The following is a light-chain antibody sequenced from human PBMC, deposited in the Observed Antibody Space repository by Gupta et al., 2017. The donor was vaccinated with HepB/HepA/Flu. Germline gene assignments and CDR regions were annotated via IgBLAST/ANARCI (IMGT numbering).Light chain of an antibody. Sequence: QSVLTQPPSVSAAPGQRVTISCYGRTSNIGSQYVFWFQHLPGTAPKTLIYDNYKRPSGIPDRFSGSKSGTSATLGITGLQIGDEADYYCGAWDDSLSVVVFGGGTKLTV. CDR1: TSNIGSQY. J-gene: IGLJ3*02. CDR3: GAWDDSLSVVV. V-gene: IGLV1-51*01. CDR2: DNY.